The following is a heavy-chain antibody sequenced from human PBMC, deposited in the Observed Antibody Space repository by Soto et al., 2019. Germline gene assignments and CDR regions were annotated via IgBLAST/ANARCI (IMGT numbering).Heavy chain of an antibody. J-gene: IGHJ6*03. V-gene: IGHV1-69*08. CDR1: GGTFTSYI. D-gene: IGHD2-21*01. Sequence: QVQLVQSGAEVKKPGSSVKVSCEASGGTFTSYIFTWVRQAPGQGLEWMGRSIPIQGTADYALKFQDRVTMTADKSPNTAYMELRSLRPDETAVYYCAKSLVFVDPAYMDVWGKGTTVTVSS. CDR2: SIPIQGTA. CDR3: AKSLVFVDPAYMDV.